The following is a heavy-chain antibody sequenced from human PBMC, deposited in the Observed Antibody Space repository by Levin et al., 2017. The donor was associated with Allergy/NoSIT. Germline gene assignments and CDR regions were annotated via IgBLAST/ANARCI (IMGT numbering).Heavy chain of an antibody. D-gene: IGHD4-17*01. Sequence: SETLSLTCTVSGDSISSYYWSWIRQPPGKGLEWIGYIYYIGSTNYNPSLKSRVTISVDTSKNQFSLKLSSVTAADTAVYYCTRGGGWGDYVGQYYYYYYMDVWGKGTTVTVSS. J-gene: IGHJ6*03. CDR1: GDSISSYY. CDR3: TRGGGWGDYVGQYYYYYYMDV. CDR2: IYYIGST. V-gene: IGHV4-59*01.